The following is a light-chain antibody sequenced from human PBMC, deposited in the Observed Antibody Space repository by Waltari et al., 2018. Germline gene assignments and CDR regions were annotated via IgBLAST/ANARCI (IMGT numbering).Light chain of an antibody. Sequence: QSVLTQPPSASGTPGQRVTISCFGSTSNVRRHPVYWYQHIPGTAPKLLIFRNNHRPSGVPDRFSASGSGTSASLAISGLRSEDEALYFCAAWDDRLSAVAFGGGTKLTVL. CDR2: RNN. CDR1: TSNVRRHP. J-gene: IGLJ2*01. V-gene: IGLV1-47*01. CDR3: AAWDDRLSAVA.